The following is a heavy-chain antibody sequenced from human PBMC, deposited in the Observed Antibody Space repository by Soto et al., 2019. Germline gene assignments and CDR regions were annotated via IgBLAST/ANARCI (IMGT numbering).Heavy chain of an antibody. CDR3: ARDKWELGKGFDY. V-gene: IGHV3-33*01. D-gene: IGHD1-26*01. CDR2: IWYDGSNK. CDR1: GFTFSSYG. Sequence: QVQLVESGGGVVQPGRSLRLSCAASGFTFSSYGMHWVRQAPGKGLEWVAVIWYDGSNKYYADSVKGRFTISRDNSKNTLYLQMNSLRAEDTAVYYCARDKWELGKGFDYWGQGTLVTVSS. J-gene: IGHJ4*02.